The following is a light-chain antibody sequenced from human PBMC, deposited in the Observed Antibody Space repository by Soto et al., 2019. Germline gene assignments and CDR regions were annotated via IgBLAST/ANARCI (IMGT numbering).Light chain of an antibody. CDR1: QSVSSSY. CDR2: GAS. J-gene: IGKJ5*01. Sequence: GLTQSPASLSLSPGERATLSCRAIQSVSSSYLAWYQQKPGQAPRLLIYGASSRATGIPDRFSGSGSGTDFTLTISRLEPEDFAVYYCQQYGSSPRLTFGQGTRLEIK. V-gene: IGKV3-20*01. CDR3: QQYGSSPRLT.